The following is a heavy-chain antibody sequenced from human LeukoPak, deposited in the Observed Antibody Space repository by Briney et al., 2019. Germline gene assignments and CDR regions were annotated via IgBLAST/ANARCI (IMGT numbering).Heavy chain of an antibody. CDR2: VYYSGST. D-gene: IGHD6-19*01. J-gene: IGHJ6*02. CDR3: AGSSRGGMDV. Sequence: SETLSLTCNVSGGSISSYYWSWIRQPPGKGLEWIGYVYYSGSTNYNPSLESRVTISVDTSKSQFSLKLSSVTAADTAVYYCAGSSRGGMDVWGQGTTVTVSS. V-gene: IGHV4-59*01. CDR1: GGSISSYY.